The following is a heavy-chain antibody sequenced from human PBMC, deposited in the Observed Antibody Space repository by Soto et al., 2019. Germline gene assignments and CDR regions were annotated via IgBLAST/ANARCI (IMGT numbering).Heavy chain of an antibody. V-gene: IGHV3-23*01. CDR1: GFSFTTYG. CDR3: TKSWLFEKNWFDP. CDR2: ISSTGLYT. J-gene: IGHJ5*02. D-gene: IGHD3-22*01. Sequence: PGGSLRLSCAASGFSFTTYGMSWVRQAPGKGLEWVSDISSTGLYTYLADSVKGRFTISRDNSKNTPYLQMNSLRVDDTAVYFCTKSWLFEKNWFDPWGQGTLVTSPQ.